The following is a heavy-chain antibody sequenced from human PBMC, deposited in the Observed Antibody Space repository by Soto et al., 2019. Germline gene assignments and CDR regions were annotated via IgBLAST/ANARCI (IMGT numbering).Heavy chain of an antibody. D-gene: IGHD1-26*01. V-gene: IGHV3-9*01. CDR1: GFTFDDYA. CDR3: AKGGGSYSGGYDY. Sequence: EVQLVESGGGLVQPGRSLRLSCAASGFTFDDYAMHWVRQAPGKGLGWVSGISWNSGSIGYADSVKGRFTISRDNAKNSLYLQMNSLRAEDTALYYCAKGGGSYSGGYDYWGQGTLVTVSS. CDR2: ISWNSGSI. J-gene: IGHJ4*02.